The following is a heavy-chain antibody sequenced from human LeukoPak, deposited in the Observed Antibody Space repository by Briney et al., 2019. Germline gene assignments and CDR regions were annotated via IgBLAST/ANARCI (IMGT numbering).Heavy chain of an antibody. CDR2: ISYRGST. J-gene: IGHJ4*02. Sequence: KPSETLSLTCTVSGDSISSSYWSWIRQSPGKGLEWIGYISYRGSTNYNPSLTSRVTISGDTSKNQFSLKLSSVIAADTAVYYCARQGDSSGWTFDYWGQGILVTVSS. CDR3: ARQGDSSGWTFDY. V-gene: IGHV4-59*01. CDR1: GDSISSSY. D-gene: IGHD6-19*01.